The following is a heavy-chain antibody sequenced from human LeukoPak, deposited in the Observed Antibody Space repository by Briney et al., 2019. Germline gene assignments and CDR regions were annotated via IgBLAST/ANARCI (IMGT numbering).Heavy chain of an antibody. Sequence: ASVKVSCKASGGTFSSYAISWVRQAPGQGLEWMGRIIPIFGTANYAQKFQGRVTITTDESTSTAYKELSSLRSEDTAVYYCAREGDYYGSGIDYWGQGTLVTVSS. CDR1: GGTFSSYA. CDR3: AREGDYYGSGIDY. CDR2: IIPIFGTA. J-gene: IGHJ4*02. D-gene: IGHD3-10*01. V-gene: IGHV1-69*05.